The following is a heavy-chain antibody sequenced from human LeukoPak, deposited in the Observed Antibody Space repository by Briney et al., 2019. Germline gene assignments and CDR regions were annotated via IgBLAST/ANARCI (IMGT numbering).Heavy chain of an antibody. CDR3: ASRTYTYDSSGYYRRNYYFDY. D-gene: IGHD3-22*01. J-gene: IGHJ4*02. Sequence: ASVKVSCKASGYTFTGYYMHWVRQAPGQGLEWMGWINPNSGGTNYAQKFQGRVTMTRDTSISTAYMELSRLRSDDTALYYSASRTYTYDSSGYYRRNYYFDYWGQGTLVTVSS. CDR2: INPNSGGT. CDR1: GYTFTGYY. V-gene: IGHV1-2*02.